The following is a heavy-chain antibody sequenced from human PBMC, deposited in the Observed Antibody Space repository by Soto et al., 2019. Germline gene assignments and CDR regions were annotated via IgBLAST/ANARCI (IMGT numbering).Heavy chain of an antibody. Sequence: ASVKVSCKASGYTFTSYDINWVRQATGQGLEWMGWMNPNSGNTGYAQKFQGRVTMTRNTSISTAYMELSSLRSEDTAVYYCARGYSSGWYFNWFDPWGQVTLVTVSS. CDR2: MNPNSGNT. J-gene: IGHJ5*02. CDR1: GYTFTSYD. D-gene: IGHD6-19*01. V-gene: IGHV1-8*01. CDR3: ARGYSSGWYFNWFDP.